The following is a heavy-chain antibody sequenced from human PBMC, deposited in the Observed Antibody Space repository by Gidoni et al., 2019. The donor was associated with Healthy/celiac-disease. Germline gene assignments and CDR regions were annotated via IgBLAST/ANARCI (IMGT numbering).Heavy chain of an antibody. Sequence: QVQLQQWGAGLLKPSETLSLTCAVYGGSSSGYYWRWIRQPPGKGLEWIGEINHSGSTNYNPSLKSRVTISVDTSKNQFSMKLSSVTAADTAVYYCARTPPRYCSSTSCQNKTRGKNWFDPWGQGTLVTASS. CDR2: INHSGST. CDR3: ARTPPRYCSSTSCQNKTRGKNWFDP. J-gene: IGHJ5*02. CDR1: GGSSSGYY. V-gene: IGHV4-34*01. D-gene: IGHD2-2*01.